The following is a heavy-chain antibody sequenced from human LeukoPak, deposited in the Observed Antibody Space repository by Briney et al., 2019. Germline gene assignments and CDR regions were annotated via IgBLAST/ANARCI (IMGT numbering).Heavy chain of an antibody. CDR1: GFSFSGYW. J-gene: IGHJ4*02. CDR3: ARGSRTKAVDY. V-gene: IGHV3-53*01. D-gene: IGHD1/OR15-1a*01. CDR2: IYSGGST. Sequence: GGSLRLSCATSGFSFSGYWMHWVRQAPGKGLEWVSVIYSGGSTYYADSVKGRFTISRDNSKNTLYLQMNSLRAEDTAVYYCARGSRTKAVDYWGQGTLVTVSS.